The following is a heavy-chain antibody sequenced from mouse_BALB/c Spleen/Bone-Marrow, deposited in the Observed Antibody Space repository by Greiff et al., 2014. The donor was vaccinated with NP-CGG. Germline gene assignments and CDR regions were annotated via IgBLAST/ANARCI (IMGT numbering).Heavy chain of an antibody. CDR3: ARDGYYVGFAN. CDR1: GYSFTDYN. Sequence: VQLQQSGPELVKPGASVQASCKASGYSFTDYNMSWVPQSHGTSLASIGYIDPYNGDTSYNQKFKGRATLTVDKSSNTAFMHLNSLTSEDSAVYYCARDGYYVGFANWGQGTLVTVTA. V-gene: IGHV1S135*01. J-gene: IGHJ3*01. D-gene: IGHD2-3*01. CDR2: IDPYNGDT.